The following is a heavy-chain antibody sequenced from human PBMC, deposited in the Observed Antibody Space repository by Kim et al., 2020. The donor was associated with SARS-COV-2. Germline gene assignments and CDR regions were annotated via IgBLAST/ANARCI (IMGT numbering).Heavy chain of an antibody. Sequence: ASVKVSCKASGYTFSHYAIHWVRQSPGQRLEWMGWINAGNGYTKYSENFQGRVTFTSDTSASTAYMDLSSLRSEDTAVFFCVRGIGRFGANYGMDAWGRGTTVIVSS. CDR1: GYTFSHYA. J-gene: IGHJ6*02. CDR3: VRGIGRFGANYGMDA. CDR2: INAGNGYT. D-gene: IGHD3-10*01. V-gene: IGHV1-3*01.